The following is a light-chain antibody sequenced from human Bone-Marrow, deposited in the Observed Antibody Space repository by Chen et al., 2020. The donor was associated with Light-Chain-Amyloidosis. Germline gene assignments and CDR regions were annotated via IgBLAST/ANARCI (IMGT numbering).Light chain of an antibody. Sequence: SYVLTQPSSVSVSPGQTATIACGGNNIGSTSVHWYQQTPGQAPLLVVYDDSDRPSGIPERLSGANAGKTATRTISRVEAGEEADYYGQVWDRSSDRPVFGGGTKLTVL. CDR1: NIGSTS. J-gene: IGLJ3*02. CDR3: QVWDRSSDRPV. V-gene: IGLV3-21*02. CDR2: DDS.